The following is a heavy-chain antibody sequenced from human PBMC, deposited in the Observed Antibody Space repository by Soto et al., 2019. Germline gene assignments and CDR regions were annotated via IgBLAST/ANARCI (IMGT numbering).Heavy chain of an antibody. V-gene: IGHV4-59*01. CDR2: IYYSGST. CDR3: ARVHSSSYHYFDY. Sequence: PSETLSLTCTVSGGSISSYYWSWIRQPPGKGLEWIGYIYYSGSTNYNPSLKSRVTISVDTSENQFSLNLISVTAADTAVYYCARVHSSSYHYFDYWGQGTLVTVSS. D-gene: IGHD6-13*01. J-gene: IGHJ4*02. CDR1: GGSISSYY.